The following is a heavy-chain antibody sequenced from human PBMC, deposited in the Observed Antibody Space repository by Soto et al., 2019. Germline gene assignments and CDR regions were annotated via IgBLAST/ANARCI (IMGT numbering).Heavy chain of an antibody. V-gene: IGHV4-4*02. J-gene: IGHJ4*02. CDR2: IYHSGST. CDR3: ARGPTMTTVTTGSFDY. D-gene: IGHD4-4*01. CDR1: GGSISSSTW. Sequence: SETLSLTCAVSGGSISSSTWWSWVRQPPGKGLEWIGEIYHSGSTNYNPSLKSRVTISVDKSKNWFSLKLSSVTAADTAVYYCARGPTMTTVTTGSFDYWGQGTLVTVSS.